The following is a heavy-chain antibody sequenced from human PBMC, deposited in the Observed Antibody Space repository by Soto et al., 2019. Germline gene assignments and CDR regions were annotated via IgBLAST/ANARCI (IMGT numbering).Heavy chain of an antibody. CDR1: GFTFSSYG. CDR2: ISYDGSNK. J-gene: IGHJ5*02. CDR3: AKDTQGATVSWFDP. Sequence: GGSLRLSCAASGFTFSSYGMHWVRQAPGKGLEWVAVISYDGSNKYYADSVKGRFTISRDNSKNTLYLQMNSLRAEDTAVYYCAKDTQGATVSWFDPWGQGTLVTVS. D-gene: IGHD1-26*01. V-gene: IGHV3-30*18.